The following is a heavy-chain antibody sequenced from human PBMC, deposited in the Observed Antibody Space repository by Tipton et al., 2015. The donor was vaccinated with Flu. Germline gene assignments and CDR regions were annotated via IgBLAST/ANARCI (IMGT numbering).Heavy chain of an antibody. Sequence: LRLSCAVSGGSISSGGYSWSWIRQPPGKGLEWIGYIYHSGSTYYNPSLKSRVTISVDRSKNQFSLKLSSVTAADTAVYYCAGTLGDAFDIWGQGTMVTVSS. J-gene: IGHJ3*02. CDR1: GGSISSGGYS. CDR3: AGTLGDAFDI. CDR2: IYHSGST. D-gene: IGHD1-1*01. V-gene: IGHV4-30-2*01.